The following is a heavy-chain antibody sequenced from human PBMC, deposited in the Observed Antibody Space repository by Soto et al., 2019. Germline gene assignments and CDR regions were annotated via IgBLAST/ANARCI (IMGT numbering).Heavy chain of an antibody. CDR1: GGSISSSNW. V-gene: IGHV4-4*02. CDR3: ARSVVYPERSLFDY. D-gene: IGHD2-8*02. J-gene: IGHJ4*02. CDR2: IDHSGST. Sequence: QVQLQESGPGLVKPSGTLSLTCAVSGGSISSSNWWSWVRQPPGKGLEWIGEIDHSGSTNYNPSLKSRVTISVDKSKNQFALKLSSVTAADTAVYYCARSVVYPERSLFDYWGQGTLVTVSS.